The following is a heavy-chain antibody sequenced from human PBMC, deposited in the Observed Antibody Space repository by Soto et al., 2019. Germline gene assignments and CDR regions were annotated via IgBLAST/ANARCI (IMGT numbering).Heavy chain of an antibody. CDR3: ARDLYTATYFDY. J-gene: IGHJ4*01. CDR2: IHYSGSS. Sequence: KTSETLSLTCTVSGGSISSGNYCWSWIRPPPGKGLEWIGFIHYSGSSYYNPSLKSRVTISVDTSKNQFSLKLDSVTAADTAVYYCARDLYTATYFDYWGHGTLVTVSS. V-gene: IGHV4-30-4*01. D-gene: IGHD5-18*01. CDR1: GGSISSGNYC.